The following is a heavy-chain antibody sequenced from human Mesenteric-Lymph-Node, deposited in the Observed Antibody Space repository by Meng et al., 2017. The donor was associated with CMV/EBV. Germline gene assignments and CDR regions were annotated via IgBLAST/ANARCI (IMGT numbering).Heavy chain of an antibody. CDR1: GFTFTKYW. V-gene: IGHV3-74*01. D-gene: IGHD3-16*01. Sequence: GESLKISCAAPGFTFTKYWMHWVRRAPGKGLVWVSRINSDETSTIYADSVKGRFTISRDNAKNSLYLQMNSLRAEDTAVYYGARDESPGGYYYYYGMDVWGQGTTVTVSS. CDR2: INSDETST. CDR3: ARDESPGGYYYYYGMDV. J-gene: IGHJ6*02.